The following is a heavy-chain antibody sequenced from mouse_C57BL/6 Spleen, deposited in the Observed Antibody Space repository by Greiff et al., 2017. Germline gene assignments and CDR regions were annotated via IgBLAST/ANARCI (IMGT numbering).Heavy chain of an antibody. CDR3: TRFDYSNFPDY. CDR1: GYTFTDYE. J-gene: IGHJ2*01. Sequence: QVQLQQSGAELVRPGASVTLSCKASGYTFTDYEMHWVKQTPVHGLEWIGAIDPETGGTAYNQKFKGKAILTADKSSSTAYMELRSLTSEDSAVYYCTRFDYSNFPDYGGQGTTLTVSS. D-gene: IGHD2-5*01. CDR2: IDPETGGT. V-gene: IGHV1-15*01.